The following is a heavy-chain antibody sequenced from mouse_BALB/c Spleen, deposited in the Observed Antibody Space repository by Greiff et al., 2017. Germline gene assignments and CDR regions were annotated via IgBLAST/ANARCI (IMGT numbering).Heavy chain of an antibody. V-gene: IGHV3-8*02. D-gene: IGHD2-1*01. CDR3: ARFRRDGNCLDY. Sequence: DVKVEESGPSLVKPSQTLSLTCSVTGDSITSGYWNWIRKFPGNKLEYMGYISYSGSTYYNPSLKSRISITRDTSKNQYYLQLNSVTTEDTATYYCARFRRDGNCLDYWGQGTTLTVSS. J-gene: IGHJ2*01. CDR2: ISYSGST. CDR1: GDSITSGY.